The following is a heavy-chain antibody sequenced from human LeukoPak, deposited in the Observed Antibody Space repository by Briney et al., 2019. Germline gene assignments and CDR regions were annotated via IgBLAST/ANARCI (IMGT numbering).Heavy chain of an antibody. Sequence: ASVKVSCKTSGYSENFYGITWVRQVAGQGLEWMGWINPNSGGTNYAQKFQGRVTMTRDTSISTAYMELSRLRSDDTAVYYCARGKGIAVAGWFDPWGQGTLVTVSS. J-gene: IGHJ5*02. CDR3: ARGKGIAVAGWFDP. CDR2: INPNSGGT. D-gene: IGHD6-19*01. V-gene: IGHV1-2*02. CDR1: GYSENFYG.